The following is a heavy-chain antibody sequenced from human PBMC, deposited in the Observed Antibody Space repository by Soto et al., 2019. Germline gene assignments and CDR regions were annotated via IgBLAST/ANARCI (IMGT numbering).Heavy chain of an antibody. Sequence: GGSLRLSCAASGFTVSSKYMSWVRQAPGKGLEWVSLIQSGGPTYYADSVKGRFTISRDTSENTVHLQMDSLRAEDTAVYYCARDDFLCDGGRCYGVPLDVWGKGTPVTVSS. J-gene: IGHJ6*04. CDR2: IQSGGPT. CDR1: GFTVSSKY. CDR3: ARDDFLCDGGRCYGVPLDV. V-gene: IGHV3-66*01. D-gene: IGHD2-15*01.